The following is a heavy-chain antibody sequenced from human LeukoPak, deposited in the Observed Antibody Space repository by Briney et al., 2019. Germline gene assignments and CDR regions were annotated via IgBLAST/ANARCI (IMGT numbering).Heavy chain of an antibody. J-gene: IGHJ4*02. CDR1: DSSITSTYY. CDR2: VFRLQTVRT. V-gene: IGHV4-38-2*02. CDR3: ARVLHAPYLIDS. Sequence: KPSETLSLTCTVPDSSITSTYYWAWFRQPPGKGLECIATVFRLQTVRTFNNPSLGSRVTMSLDPSHNQFSLNLTSVTAADTALYFCARVLHAPYLIDSWGQGTLVTVS. D-gene: IGHD2-8*01.